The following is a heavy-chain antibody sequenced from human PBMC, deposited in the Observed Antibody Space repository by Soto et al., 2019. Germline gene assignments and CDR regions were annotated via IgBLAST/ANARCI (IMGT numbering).Heavy chain of an antibody. V-gene: IGHV1-18*01. J-gene: IGHJ4*02. D-gene: IGHD3-9*01. CDR3: ARDRPGVSLRYFDWLVDY. Sequence: ASVKVSCKASGYTFTSYGISWVRQAPGQGLEWMGWISAYNGNTNYAQKLQGRVTMTTDTSTSTAYMELRSLRSDDTAVYYCARDRPGVSLRYFDWLVDYWGQGTLVTVSS. CDR2: ISAYNGNT. CDR1: GYTFTSYG.